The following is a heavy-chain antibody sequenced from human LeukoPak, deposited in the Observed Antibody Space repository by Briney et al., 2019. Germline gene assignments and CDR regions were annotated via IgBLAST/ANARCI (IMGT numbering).Heavy chain of an antibody. Sequence: SETLSLTCTVSGYSISSDYYWGWIRQPPGKGLEWIGTIYHSGSTNYNPSLKSRVTISVDTSKNQFPLKLSSVTAADTAVYYCARRGRYCSSTSCYPPFDYWGQGTLVTVSS. V-gene: IGHV4-38-2*02. D-gene: IGHD2-2*01. CDR3: ARRGRYCSSTSCYPPFDY. J-gene: IGHJ4*02. CDR2: IYHSGST. CDR1: GYSISSDYY.